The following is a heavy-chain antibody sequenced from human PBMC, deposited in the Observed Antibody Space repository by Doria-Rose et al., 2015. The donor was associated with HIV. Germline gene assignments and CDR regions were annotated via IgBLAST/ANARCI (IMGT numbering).Heavy chain of an antibody. CDR2: LNVGNGDT. CDR1: GYTFSAYA. CDR3: ARIHSLSSSSLGH. J-gene: IGHJ4*02. V-gene: IGHV1-3*01. D-gene: IGHD6-13*01. Sequence: VTVSCTTSGYTFSAYAIHWVRQAPGQRLEWMGWLNVGNGDTRYSRKFQDRVTITSDTSADTGYMALSSLRSEDTAVYYCARIHSLSSSSLGHWGQGTLVTVSS.